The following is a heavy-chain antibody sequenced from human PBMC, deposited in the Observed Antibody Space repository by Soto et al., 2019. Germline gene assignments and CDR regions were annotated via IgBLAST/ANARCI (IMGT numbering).Heavy chain of an antibody. CDR1: GFTFSSYG. V-gene: IGHV3-33*01. CDR3: ARDSLHCGGDCYELLPFDY. Sequence: PGGSLRLSCAASGFTFSSYGMHWVRQAPGKGLEWVAVIWYDGSNKYYADSVKGRFTISRDNSKNTLYLQMNSLRAEDTAVYYCARDSLHCGGDCYELLPFDYWGQGTLVTVSS. CDR2: IWYDGSNK. D-gene: IGHD2-21*02. J-gene: IGHJ4*02.